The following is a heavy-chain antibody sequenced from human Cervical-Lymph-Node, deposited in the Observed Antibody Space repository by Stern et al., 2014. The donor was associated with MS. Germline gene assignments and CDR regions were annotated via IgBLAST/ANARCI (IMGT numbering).Heavy chain of an antibody. CDR2: IYYSGNT. V-gene: IGHV4-39*01. CDR3: ARRARQQLVAYYFDY. Sequence: QVQLVESGPGLVKPSETLSLTCTVSGGSISSTSYYWGWLRQPPGKGLEWIGGIYYSGNTYYNSYLKSLITTSVATTKNQFHLKMSSVTAADTAVYYCARRARQQLVAYYFDYWGQGTLVTVSS. CDR1: GGSISSTSYY. D-gene: IGHD6-13*01. J-gene: IGHJ4*02.